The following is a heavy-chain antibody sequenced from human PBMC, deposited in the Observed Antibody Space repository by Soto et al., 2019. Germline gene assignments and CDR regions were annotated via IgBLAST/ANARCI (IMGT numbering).Heavy chain of an antibody. CDR3: ARDDIVVVPAAIEHNWFDP. CDR2: ISSSSSYM. V-gene: IGHV3-21*01. Sequence: PGGSLRLSCAASGFTFSSYSMNWVRQAPGKGLEWVSSISSSSSYMYYADSVKGRFTISRDNAKNSLYLQMNSLRAEDTAVYYCARDDIVVVPAAIEHNWFDPWGQGTLVTVSS. CDR1: GFTFSSYS. D-gene: IGHD2-2*01. J-gene: IGHJ5*02.